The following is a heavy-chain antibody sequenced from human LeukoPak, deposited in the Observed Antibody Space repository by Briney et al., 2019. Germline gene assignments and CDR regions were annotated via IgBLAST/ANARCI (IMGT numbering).Heavy chain of an antibody. V-gene: IGHV3-7*01. J-gene: IGHJ4*02. Sequence: GGSLRLSCAASGFTFSSYWMSWVRQAPGKGLEWVANIKQDGSEKYYVDFVKGRFTISRDNAKNSLYLQMNSLRAEDTAVYYRARDKVVGPSNFDYWGQGTLVTVSS. CDR1: GFTFSSYW. CDR3: ARDKVVGPSNFDY. D-gene: IGHD1-26*01. CDR2: IKQDGSEK.